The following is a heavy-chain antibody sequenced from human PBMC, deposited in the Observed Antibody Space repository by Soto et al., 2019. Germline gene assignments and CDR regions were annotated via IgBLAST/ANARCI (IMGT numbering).Heavy chain of an antibody. D-gene: IGHD3-22*01. CDR1: GDSVSSNSAA. J-gene: IGHJ5*02. Sequence: SQTLSLTCVISGDSVSSNSAAWNWIRQSPSRGLEWLGRTYYRSKWYNDYAVSVKSRITINPDTSKNQFSLQLNSVTPEDTAVYYCARAQNTLYYDSSGNLNWFDPWGQGTLVTVSS. CDR3: ARAQNTLYYDSSGNLNWFDP. V-gene: IGHV6-1*01. CDR2: TYYRSKWYN.